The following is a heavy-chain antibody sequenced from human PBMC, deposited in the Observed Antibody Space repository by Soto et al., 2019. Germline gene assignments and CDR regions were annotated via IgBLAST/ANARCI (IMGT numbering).Heavy chain of an antibody. V-gene: IGHV3-21*01. CDR1: GFTFSSYS. CDR2: ISSSSSYI. CDR3: ARDQLSSSWDYYYYYGMDV. J-gene: IGHJ6*02. D-gene: IGHD6-13*01. Sequence: EVQLVESGGGLVKPGGSLRLSCAASGFTFSSYSMNWVRQAPGKGLEWVSSISSSSSYIYYADSVKGRFTISRDNAKNSLYLQMNSLRAEETAVYYCARDQLSSSWDYYYYYGMDVWGQGTTVTVSS.